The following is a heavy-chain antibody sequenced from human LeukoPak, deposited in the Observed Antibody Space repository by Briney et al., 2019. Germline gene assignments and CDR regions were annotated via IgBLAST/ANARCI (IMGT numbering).Heavy chain of an antibody. D-gene: IGHD3-22*01. CDR3: ARDPGQYDSGGYYQDAFDI. Sequence: SETLSLTCTVSGGSISSYYWSWIRQPAGKGLEWIGRIYTSGSTNYNPSLKSRVSMSVDMSKNQLSLKLSSVTAADTAVYYCARDPGQYDSGGYYQDAFDIWGQGTMVTVSS. V-gene: IGHV4-4*07. CDR2: IYTSGST. CDR1: GGSISSYY. J-gene: IGHJ3*02.